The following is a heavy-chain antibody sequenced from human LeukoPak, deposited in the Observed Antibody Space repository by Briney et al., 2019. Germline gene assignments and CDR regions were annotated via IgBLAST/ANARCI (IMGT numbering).Heavy chain of an antibody. J-gene: IGHJ4*02. Sequence: SETLSLTCTVSGGSISSYYWSWIRQPAGKGLEWIGHIYTSGSTNYNPSLKSRVTMSVDTSKNQFSLRLSSVTAADTAVYYCARHRRDDSSGYRTDYWGQGTLVTVSS. CDR2: IYTSGST. V-gene: IGHV4-4*07. D-gene: IGHD3-22*01. CDR3: ARHRRDDSSGYRTDY. CDR1: GGSISSYY.